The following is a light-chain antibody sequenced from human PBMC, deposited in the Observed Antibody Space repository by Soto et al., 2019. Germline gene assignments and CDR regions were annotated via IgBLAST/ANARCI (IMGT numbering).Light chain of an antibody. Sequence: DIRMTQSPSSLSASVGDRVNITCRASKSISSYLNWYQHKPGTAPKLLIYAAYRLQSGVPSRFTGSGSRTDFTLTISSLQPEDFATYFCQQSNSSPYTFGQGTKLDFK. J-gene: IGKJ2*01. CDR2: AAY. V-gene: IGKV1-39*01. CDR1: KSISSY. CDR3: QQSNSSPYT.